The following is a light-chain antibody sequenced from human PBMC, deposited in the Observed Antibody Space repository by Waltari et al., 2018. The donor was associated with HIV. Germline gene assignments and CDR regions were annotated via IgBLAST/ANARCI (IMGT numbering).Light chain of an antibody. J-gene: IGKJ1*01. Sequence: DTALTQSPGTLSLSPGEEAIFSCRTSQPVSSSHLGWYQQKPGQAPRLLVYGASTRAAGIPDRFSGSGSGADFTLSISRLEPEDFAVYYCHQYGSSPETFGQGTKV. CDR2: GAS. CDR1: QPVSSSH. V-gene: IGKV3-20*01. CDR3: HQYGSSPET.